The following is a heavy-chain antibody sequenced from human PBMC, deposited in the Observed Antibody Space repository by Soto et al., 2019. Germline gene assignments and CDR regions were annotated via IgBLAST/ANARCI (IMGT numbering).Heavy chain of an antibody. J-gene: IGHJ3*02. Sequence: ASVKVSCKASGYTFTSYGISWVRQAPGQGLEWMGWISAYNGNTNYAQKLQGRVTMTTDTSTSTAYMELRSLRSDDTAVYYCARARYSSSLPDAFDIWGQGTIVTVSS. CDR2: ISAYNGNT. V-gene: IGHV1-18*01. D-gene: IGHD6-6*01. CDR3: ARARYSSSLPDAFDI. CDR1: GYTFTSYG.